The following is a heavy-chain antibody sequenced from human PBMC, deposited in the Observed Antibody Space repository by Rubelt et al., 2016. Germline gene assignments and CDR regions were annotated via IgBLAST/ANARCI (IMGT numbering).Heavy chain of an antibody. CDR1: GYTSMRYY. Sequence: QVQLVQSGAEVKKPGASVKVSCKASGYTSMRYYMHWVRQAPGQGLEWMGWINPKSGDTNHAQKFQGWVTLTRDTSISTAYMELSRLTSDDTAVYYRVREPHVGSGWPDYWGQGTLVTVSS. D-gene: IGHD3-22*01. CDR2: INPKSGDT. CDR3: VREPHVGSGWPDY. J-gene: IGHJ4*02. V-gene: IGHV1-2*04.